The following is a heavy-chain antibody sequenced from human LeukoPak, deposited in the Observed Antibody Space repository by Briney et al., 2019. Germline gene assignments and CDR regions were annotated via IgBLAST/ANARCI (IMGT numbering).Heavy chain of an antibody. V-gene: IGHV3-21*01. CDR1: GFTFSSFS. CDR2: ISSGGDYK. CDR3: ARDVGVVLAKVYFDY. J-gene: IGHJ4*02. D-gene: IGHD3-16*01. Sequence: PGGSLRLSCAAYGFTFSSFSMNWVRQAPGKGLEWVSSISSGGDYKHYADSVKGRLTISRDNAKNSLFLQMNSLRAEDTAVYYCARDVGVVLAKVYFDYWGQGTLVTVSS.